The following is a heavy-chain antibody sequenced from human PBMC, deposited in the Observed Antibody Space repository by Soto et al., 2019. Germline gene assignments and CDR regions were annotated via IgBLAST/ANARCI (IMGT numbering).Heavy chain of an antibody. V-gene: IGHV1-18*01. Sequence: VASVKVSCQASGYTFTSYGISWLRQSPGQGLEWMGWISAYNGNKNYVQKFQGRVSMTTDTSTNTAYLELRSLRSDDTAVYYCARAAREALVRGAFNYWGQGTLVTVSS. D-gene: IGHD5-18*01. CDR2: ISAYNGNK. J-gene: IGHJ4*02. CDR3: ARAAREALVRGAFNY. CDR1: GYTFTSYG.